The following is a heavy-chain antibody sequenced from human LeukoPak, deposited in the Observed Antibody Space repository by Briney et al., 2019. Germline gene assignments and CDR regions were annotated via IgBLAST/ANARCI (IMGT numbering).Heavy chain of an antibody. J-gene: IGHJ4*02. V-gene: IGHV3-43*02. CDR3: VKDETDNWNYVPFDY. Sequence: GGSLRLSCAASGFTFDDYAMHWVRQAPGKGLEWVSLISGDGGSTYYADSVKGRFTISRDNSKNSLYLQMNSLRTEDTALYYCVKDETDNWNYVPFDYWGQGTLVTVSS. CDR2: ISGDGGST. CDR1: GFTFDDYA. D-gene: IGHD1-7*01.